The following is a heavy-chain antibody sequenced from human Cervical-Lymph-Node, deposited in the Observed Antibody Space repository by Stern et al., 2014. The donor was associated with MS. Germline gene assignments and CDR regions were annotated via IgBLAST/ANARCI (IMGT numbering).Heavy chain of an antibody. CDR1: GGSTSSYY. V-gene: IGHV4-59*08. CDR2: ISSSGGT. D-gene: IGHD6-6*01. J-gene: IGHJ4*02. CDR3: ARGYTTSSGRPDY. Sequence: QVQLQESGPGLVKPSETLSLTCTVSGGSTSSYYWSWIRQPPGKGLEWIGYISSSGGTKYNPSLKSRFTIPVDTSKTQSALTLSSVTAADAAVYYCARGYTTSSGRPDYWGQGTLVTVST.